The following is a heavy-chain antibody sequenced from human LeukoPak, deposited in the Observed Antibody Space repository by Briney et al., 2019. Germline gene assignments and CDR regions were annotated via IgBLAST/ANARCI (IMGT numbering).Heavy chain of an antibody. CDR1: GFTFSDYY. CDR2: ISSSGSTT. CDR3: AKDTKPGTGWFDP. J-gene: IGHJ5*02. Sequence: GGSLRLSCAASGFTFSDYYMSWIRQAPGKGLEWVSYISSSGSTTYYADSVKGRFTISRDNSKNTLYLQMNSLRAEDTAVYYCAKDTKPGTGWFDPWGQGTLVTVSS. V-gene: IGHV3-11*01. D-gene: IGHD3-3*01.